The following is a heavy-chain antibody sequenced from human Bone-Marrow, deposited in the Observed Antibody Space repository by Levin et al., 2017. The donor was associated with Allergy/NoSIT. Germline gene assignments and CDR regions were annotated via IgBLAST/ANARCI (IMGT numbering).Heavy chain of an antibody. D-gene: IGHD4-17*01. CDR1: GFTFSSYA. CDR3: AKGHDYGDPGTYFHF. CDR2: ISGGGINT. V-gene: IGHV3-23*01. J-gene: IGHJ4*02. Sequence: GESLKISCSTSGFTFSSYAMAWVRQAPGKGLEWVSGISGGGINTYYAVSVKGRFIISRDNSKNTLFLQMNSLRAEDTAVYHCAKGHDYGDPGTYFHFWGQGTLVSVSS.